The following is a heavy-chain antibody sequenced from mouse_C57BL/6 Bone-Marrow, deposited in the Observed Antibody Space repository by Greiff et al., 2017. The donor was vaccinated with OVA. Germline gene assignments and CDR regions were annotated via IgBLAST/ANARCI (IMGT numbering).Heavy chain of an antibody. D-gene: IGHD2-3*01. CDR1: EYEFPSHV. Sequence: EVKLVESGGGLVQPGESLKLSCESNEYEFPSHVMSWVRKTPEKRLELVAAINSDGGSTYYPDTMERRFIISRDNTKKTLYLQMSSLRSEDTALYYCARWEYDGYYRYFDVWGTGTTVTVSS. CDR2: INSDGGST. CDR3: ARWEYDGYYRYFDV. V-gene: IGHV5-2*01. J-gene: IGHJ1*03.